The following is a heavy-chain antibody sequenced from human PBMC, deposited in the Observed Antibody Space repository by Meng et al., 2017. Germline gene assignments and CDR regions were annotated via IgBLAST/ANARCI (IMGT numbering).Heavy chain of an antibody. V-gene: IGHV1-46*01. J-gene: IGHJ4*01. CDR3: AREKYYYDSSGLEDY. D-gene: IGHD3-22*01. CDR1: GYTFTSYY. CDR2: INPSGGST. Sequence: QVQLVPAGGEVKKPGASVKVSCKASGYTFTSYYRHWVRQAPGQGLEWMGIINPSGGSTSYAQKFQGRVTMTRDTSTSTVYMELSSLRSEDTAVYYCAREKYYYDSSGLEDYWGHGTLVHGAS.